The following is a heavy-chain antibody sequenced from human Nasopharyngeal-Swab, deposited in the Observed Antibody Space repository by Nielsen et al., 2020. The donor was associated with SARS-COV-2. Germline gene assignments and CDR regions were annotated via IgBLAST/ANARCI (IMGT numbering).Heavy chain of an antibody. CDR3: ARGGWYPDY. CDR1: GFTFNTYW. V-gene: IGHV3-7*04. Sequence: GESLKISCAASGFTFNTYWMNWARQAPGMGLEWVANIKQDGSEINYVDSVKGRFTISRDNARRSLDLQMNSLRAEETAVYLCARGGWYPDYWGQGTLVTVSS. D-gene: IGHD6-19*01. CDR2: IKQDGSEI. J-gene: IGHJ4*02.